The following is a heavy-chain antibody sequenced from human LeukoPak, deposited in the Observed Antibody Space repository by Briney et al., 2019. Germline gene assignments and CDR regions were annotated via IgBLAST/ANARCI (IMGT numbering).Heavy chain of an antibody. CDR2: ISSSSSTI. V-gene: IGHV3-48*02. Sequence: GGSLRLSCAASGFTFSSYSMNWVRQAPGKGLEWVSYISSSSSTIYYADSVKGRFTISRDNAKNSLYLQMNSLRDEDTAVYYCARDEYSSSWYYPDYWGQGTLVTVSS. CDR1: GFTFSSYS. CDR3: ARDEYSSSWYYPDY. J-gene: IGHJ4*02. D-gene: IGHD6-13*01.